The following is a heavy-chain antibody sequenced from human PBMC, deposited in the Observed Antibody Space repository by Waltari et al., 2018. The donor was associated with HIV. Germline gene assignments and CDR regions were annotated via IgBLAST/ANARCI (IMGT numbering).Heavy chain of an antibody. D-gene: IGHD2-2*01. CDR3: ARDIHTRNWFDP. J-gene: IGHJ5*02. Sequence: EVQLVESGGGLVQPGGSLRLSCVASGFTISTYWMHWVRQGPGKGLVWVARVNSDGSITNYADSVKGRFTISRDNARNTLHLQMNSLRAEDTAMYYCARDIHTRNWFDPWGQGALVTVSS. CDR1: GFTISTYW. V-gene: IGHV3-74*01. CDR2: VNSDGSIT.